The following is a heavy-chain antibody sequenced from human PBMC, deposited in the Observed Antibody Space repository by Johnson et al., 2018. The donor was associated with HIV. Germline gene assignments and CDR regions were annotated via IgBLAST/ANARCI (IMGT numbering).Heavy chain of an antibody. Sequence: VQLVESGGGLVQPGGSLRLSCAASGFTVSSNYMSWVRPAPGKGLEWVSVIYSGDSTYYADSVKGRFIISRDNSKHTLYLQMNSLRADDTAVYYCAKDRQWGPRDAFDIWGQGTMVTVSS. CDR1: GFTVSSNY. V-gene: IGHV3-66*01. CDR2: IYSGDST. CDR3: AKDRQWGPRDAFDI. D-gene: IGHD6-19*01. J-gene: IGHJ3*02.